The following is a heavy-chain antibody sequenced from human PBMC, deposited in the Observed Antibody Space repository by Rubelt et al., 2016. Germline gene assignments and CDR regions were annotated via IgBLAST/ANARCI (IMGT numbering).Heavy chain of an antibody. Sequence: QVQLVQSGAEVKKPGASVKVSCKASGYTFTSYAMHWVRQAPGQRLEWMGWINAGNGNKKYSQKVQGRVNIARESTESTGYMGVGSLRAEDRAVYYCARDYGSGSYRFDYWGQGTLVTVSS. D-gene: IGHD3-10*01. J-gene: IGHJ4*02. CDR2: INAGNGNK. CDR1: GYTFTSYA. V-gene: IGHV1-3*01. CDR3: ARDYGSGSYRFDY.